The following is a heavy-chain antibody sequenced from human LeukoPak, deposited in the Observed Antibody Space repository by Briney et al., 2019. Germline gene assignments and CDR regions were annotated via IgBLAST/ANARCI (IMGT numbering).Heavy chain of an antibody. CDR1: GFTFSSYG. D-gene: IGHD3-16*01. J-gene: IGHJ6*03. CDR3: AKDLGALEYYMDV. CDR2: IRYDGSNK. Sequence: PGGSLRLSCAASGFTFSSYGMHWVRQAPGKGLEWVAFIRYDGSNKYYADSVKGRFTISRDNSKNTLYLQMNSLRAEDTAVYYCAKDLGALEYYMDVWGKGTTVTVSS. V-gene: IGHV3-30*02.